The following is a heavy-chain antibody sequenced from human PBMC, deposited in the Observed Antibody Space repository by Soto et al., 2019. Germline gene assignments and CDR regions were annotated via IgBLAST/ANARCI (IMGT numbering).Heavy chain of an antibody. D-gene: IGHD2-2*01. CDR1: GYSFTSYW. CDR3: ARGYCSSTSCYLLLGYYYYGMDV. CDR2: IDPSDSYT. J-gene: IGHJ6*02. Sequence: EVQLVQSGAEVKKPGESLRISCKGSGYSFTSYWISWVRQMPGKGLEWMGRIDPSDSYTNYSPSFQGHVTISADKSISTAYLQWSSLKASDTAMYYCARGYCSSTSCYLLLGYYYYGMDVWGQGTTVTVSS. V-gene: IGHV5-10-1*03.